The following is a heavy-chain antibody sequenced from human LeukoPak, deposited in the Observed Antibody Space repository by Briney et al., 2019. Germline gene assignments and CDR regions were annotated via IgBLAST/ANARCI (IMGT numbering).Heavy chain of an antibody. Sequence: GGSLRLSCAASRFTFSDYYMSWIRQAPGKGLEWVSYISSSSSYTNYADSVKGRFTISRGNAKNSLYLQMNSLRAEDTAVYYCARDGYSSSWYWFDYWGQGTLVTVSS. D-gene: IGHD6-13*01. CDR1: RFTFSDYY. CDR3: ARDGYSSSWYWFDY. CDR2: ISSSSSYT. V-gene: IGHV3-11*06. J-gene: IGHJ4*02.